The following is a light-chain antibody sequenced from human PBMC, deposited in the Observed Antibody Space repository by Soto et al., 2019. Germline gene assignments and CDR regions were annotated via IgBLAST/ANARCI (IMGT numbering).Light chain of an antibody. J-gene: IGKJ5*01. CDR2: TAS. CDR1: QSVSRNY. CDR3: QQRNSYPIT. V-gene: IGKV1-9*01. Sequence: ERATLSCRASQSVSRNYLAWYQQKPGKVPNLLIHTASTLQSGVPSRFSGSGSGTEFTLTISSLQPEDFATYYCQQRNSYPITFGQGTRLEIK.